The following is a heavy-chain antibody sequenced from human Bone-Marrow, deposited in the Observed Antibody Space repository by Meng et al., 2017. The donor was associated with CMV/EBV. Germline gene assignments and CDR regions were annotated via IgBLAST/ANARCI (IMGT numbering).Heavy chain of an antibody. Sequence: SETLSLTCTVSGGSISSYYWTWIRQPPGKGLEWIGNIYYSGSTNYNSSLKSRVTISVDTSKNQFSLQLSSVTAADTAVYYCARDPYYCSSTSCYLWWFDPWGQGTLVTVSS. J-gene: IGHJ5*02. D-gene: IGHD2-2*01. CDR1: GGSISSYY. V-gene: IGHV4-59*01. CDR3: ARDPYYCSSTSCYLWWFDP. CDR2: IYYSGST.